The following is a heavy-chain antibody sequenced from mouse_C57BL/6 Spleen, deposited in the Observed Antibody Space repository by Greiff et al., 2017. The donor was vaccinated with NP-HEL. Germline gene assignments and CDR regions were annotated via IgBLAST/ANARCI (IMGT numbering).Heavy chain of an antibody. CDR3: AREGEYGYADY. D-gene: IGHD2-2*01. Sequence: EVQLQQSGPVLVKPGASVKMSCKASGYTFTDYYMNWVKQSHGKSLEWIGVINPYNGGTSYNQKFKGKATLTVDKSSSTAYMELNSLTSEDSAVYYCAREGEYGYADYWGQGTTLTVSS. CDR2: INPYNGGT. CDR1: GYTFTDYY. V-gene: IGHV1-19*01. J-gene: IGHJ2*01.